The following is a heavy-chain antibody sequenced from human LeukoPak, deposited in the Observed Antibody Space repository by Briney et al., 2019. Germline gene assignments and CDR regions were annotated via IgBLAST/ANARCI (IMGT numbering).Heavy chain of an antibody. D-gene: IGHD4-17*01. Sequence: PSETLSLTCAVCGGSFSGYYWSWIRQPPGKGLEWIGEINYSGSTNYNPSLKSRVTISVDPSKNQFYLKRSSVTAADTAVYYCARDRVTTVTKSYYYGMDVWGQGTTVTVSS. J-gene: IGHJ6*02. CDR1: GGSFSGYY. CDR2: INYSGST. CDR3: ARDRVTTVTKSYYYGMDV. V-gene: IGHV4-34*01.